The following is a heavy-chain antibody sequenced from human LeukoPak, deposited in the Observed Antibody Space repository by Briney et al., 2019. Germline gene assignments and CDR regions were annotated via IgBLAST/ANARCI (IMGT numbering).Heavy chain of an antibody. CDR3: ARERIVGTIGAFDI. V-gene: IGHV1-69*01. D-gene: IGHD1-26*01. CDR2: IIPIFGTA. Sequence: SVKVSCKASGGTFSSYAISWVRQAPGQGLEWMGGIIPIFGTANYAQKFQGRVTITADESTSTAYMELSSLRAEDTAVYYCARERIVGTIGAFDIWGQGTMVTVSS. CDR1: GGTFSSYA. J-gene: IGHJ3*02.